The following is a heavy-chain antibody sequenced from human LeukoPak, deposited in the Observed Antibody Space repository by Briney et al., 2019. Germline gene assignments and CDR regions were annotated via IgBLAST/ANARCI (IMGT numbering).Heavy chain of an antibody. V-gene: IGHV4-59*01. Sequence: PSETLSLTCTVSGGSISNYFWSWIRQPPGKGLEWIGYVSYNGIAKYNPSLESRVTISVDTSKNQFSLKLISVTAADTAMYYCARMPPVGGSYVYWGQGTLVTVSS. CDR2: VSYNGIA. J-gene: IGHJ4*02. CDR1: GGSISNYF. CDR3: ARMPPVGGSYVY. D-gene: IGHD1-26*01.